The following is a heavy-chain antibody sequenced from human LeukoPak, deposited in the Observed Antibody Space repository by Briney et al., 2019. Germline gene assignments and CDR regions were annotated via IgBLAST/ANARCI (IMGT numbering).Heavy chain of an antibody. CDR3: ARPKSVGIIDY. Sequence: KSSETLSLTCTVSGGSISSSSYYWGWIRQPPGKGLEWIGSVYYSGSTYYNPSLKSRVTISVDTSKNQFSLKLSSVTAADTAVYYCARPKSVGIIDYWGQGTLVTVSS. J-gene: IGHJ4*02. D-gene: IGHD1-14*01. CDR2: VYYSGST. CDR1: GGSISSSSYY. V-gene: IGHV4-39*01.